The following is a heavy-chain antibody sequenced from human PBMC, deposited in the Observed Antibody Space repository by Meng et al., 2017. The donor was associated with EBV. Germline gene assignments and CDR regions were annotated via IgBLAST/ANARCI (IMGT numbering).Heavy chain of an antibody. CDR2: ITPVFGIA. D-gene: IGHD5-12*01. Sequence: QVQLVESGAEVKKPGSSVKVSCKCSGDNFNNFGISWVRQAPGQGLEWMGDITPVFGIANYAESFQGRVTISADTSTRTAYMDLSSLRSDDTAVYYCVRDLWLRIGECVWGQGTLVTASS. CDR1: GDNFNNFG. V-gene: IGHV1-69*17. CDR3: VRDLWLRIGECV. J-gene: IGHJ4*02.